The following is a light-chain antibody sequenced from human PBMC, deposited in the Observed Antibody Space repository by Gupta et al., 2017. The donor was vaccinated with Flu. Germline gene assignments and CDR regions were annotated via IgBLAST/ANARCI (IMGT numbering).Light chain of an antibody. CDR2: GAS. Sequence: SPLFVSPGESATLSCRASQSVSSNLAWYQQKPGQGPRLLIYGASTRATGIPARFSGSGSGTEFTLTISSRQSEDSAVYYCQQYNNWPPYTFGQGTRVEIK. J-gene: IGKJ2*01. CDR3: QQYNNWPPYT. V-gene: IGKV3-15*01. CDR1: QSVSSN.